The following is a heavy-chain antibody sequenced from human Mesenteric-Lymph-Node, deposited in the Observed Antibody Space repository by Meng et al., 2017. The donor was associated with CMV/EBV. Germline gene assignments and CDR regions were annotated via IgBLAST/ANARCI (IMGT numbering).Heavy chain of an antibody. CDR2: IYYSGRT. J-gene: IGHJ4*02. CDR1: GASVSSASYY. D-gene: IGHD5-18*01. Sequence: GSLRLSCSVSGASVSSASYYWGWVRQPPGKGLEWIGTIYYSGRTYYNPSLKSRVATSIDTSKNQFSLELTSVTAADTAIYYCARHRGLATALYFDYWGQGTLVTVSS. V-gene: IGHV4-39*01. CDR3: ARHRGLATALYFDY.